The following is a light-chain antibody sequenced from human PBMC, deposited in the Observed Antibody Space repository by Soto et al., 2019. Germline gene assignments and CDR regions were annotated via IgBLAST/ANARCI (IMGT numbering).Light chain of an antibody. CDR3: QEYHSPPFT. V-gene: IGKV1-27*01. CDR1: QGISSS. Sequence: DIQMTQSPSSLSASVGDTVTITCRASQGISSSLAWYQQKAGKVPDLLIYAASTLQSGVPSHFSGSGSGTDFTLTISSLQPEDVATYYCQEYHSPPFTVGPGTKVDIK. CDR2: AAS. J-gene: IGKJ3*01.